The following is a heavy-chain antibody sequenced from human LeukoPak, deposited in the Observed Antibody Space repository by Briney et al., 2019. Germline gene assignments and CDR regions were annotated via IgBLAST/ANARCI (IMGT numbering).Heavy chain of an antibody. CDR1: GFTFSSYG. CDR3: AKDMDYYDSSGYYRLPNIDY. V-gene: IGHV3-30*18. D-gene: IGHD3-22*01. CDR2: ISYDGSNK. Sequence: GGSLRLSCAASGFTFSSYGMHWVRQAPGKGLEWAAVISYDGSNKYYADSVKGRFTISRDNSKNTLYLQMNSLRAEDTAVYYCAKDMDYYDSSGYYRLPNIDYWGQGTLVTVSS. J-gene: IGHJ4*02.